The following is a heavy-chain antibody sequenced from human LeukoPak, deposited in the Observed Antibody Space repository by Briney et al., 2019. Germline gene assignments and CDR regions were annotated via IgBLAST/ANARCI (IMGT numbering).Heavy chain of an antibody. Sequence: ASVKVSCKASGYTFTSYYMHWVRQAPGQGLEWMGIINPSGGSTSYAQKFQGRVTMTRDTSTSTVYMELSRLRSEDTAVYYCARVAAAGNYFDYWGQGTLVTVSS. D-gene: IGHD6-13*01. CDR1: GYTFTSYY. CDR3: ARVAAAGNYFDY. J-gene: IGHJ4*02. V-gene: IGHV1-46*01. CDR2: INPSGGST.